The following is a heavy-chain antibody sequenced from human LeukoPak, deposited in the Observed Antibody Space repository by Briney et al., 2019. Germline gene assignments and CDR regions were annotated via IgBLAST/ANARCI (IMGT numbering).Heavy chain of an antibody. CDR2: IYSGGST. D-gene: IGHD6-13*01. CDR1: GFTVSSNY. V-gene: IGHV3-66*01. CDR3: ARGGASSSWFIDY. J-gene: IGHJ4*02. Sequence: SGGSLRLSCAASGFTVSSNYMSWVRQAPGKGLEWVSVIYSGGSTYYADSVKGRFTISRDNSKNTLYLQMNSLRAEGTAVYYCARGGASSSWFIDYWGQGTLVTVSS.